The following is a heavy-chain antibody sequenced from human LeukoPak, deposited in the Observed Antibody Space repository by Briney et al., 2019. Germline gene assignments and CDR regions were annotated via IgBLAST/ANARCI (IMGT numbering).Heavy chain of an antibody. V-gene: IGHV3-30*02. CDR2: IRYDGCNK. CDR1: GYTFSSYG. J-gene: IGHJ6*03. CDR3: ARETSDRGTGRNRYYYYYMDV. Sequence: PGGSLRLSCAASGYTFSSYGMHWVRQAPGKGLEWVAFIRYDGCNKYYADSVKGRFTISRGNSKNTLYLQMNSLRAEDTAVYYCARETSDRGTGRNRYYYYYMDVWGKGTTVTISS. D-gene: IGHD1-14*01.